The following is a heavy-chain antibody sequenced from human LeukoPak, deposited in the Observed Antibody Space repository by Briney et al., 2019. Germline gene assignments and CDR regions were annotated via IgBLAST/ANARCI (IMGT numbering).Heavy chain of an antibody. J-gene: IGHJ4*02. CDR2: ISRGRPTI. CDR3: VRDPEALDY. Sequence: PGGSLRLSCVASGFTFSSYSMNWVRQAPGKGLEWVSYISRGRPTIHYADSVKGRFTISRDNAKNSLYLQMNSLRDEDTAVYYCVRDPEALDYRGQGTLVTVSS. V-gene: IGHV3-48*02. CDR1: GFTFSSYS.